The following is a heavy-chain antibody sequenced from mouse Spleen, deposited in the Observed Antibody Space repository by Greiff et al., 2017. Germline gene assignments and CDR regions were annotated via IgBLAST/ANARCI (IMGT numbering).Heavy chain of an antibody. D-gene: IGHD3-2*02. CDR2: IYPRSGNT. Sequence: VMLVESGAELARPGASVKLSCKASGYTFTSYGISWVKQRTGQGLEWIGEIYPRSGNTYYNEKFKGKATLTADKSSSTAYMELRSLTSEDSAVYFCARSGNFAWFAYWGQGTLVTVSA. CDR3: ARSGNFAWFAY. V-gene: IGHV1-81*01. CDR1: GYTFTSYG. J-gene: IGHJ3*01.